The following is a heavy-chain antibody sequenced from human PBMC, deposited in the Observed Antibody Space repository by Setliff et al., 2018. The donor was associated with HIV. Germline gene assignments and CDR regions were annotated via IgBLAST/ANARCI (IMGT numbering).Heavy chain of an antibody. Sequence: PSETLSLTCTVSGGSINNDIYFWTWIRQRPGKGLEWIGYIYYSGSTHSNPSLKSRLMISVDTSSNQFSLKLNSVTAADTAIYYCARSSRSSPFWFDYWGLGTLVTVSS. D-gene: IGHD6-6*01. CDR1: GGSINNDIYF. CDR2: IYYSGST. J-gene: IGHJ4*01. V-gene: IGHV4-31*03. CDR3: ARSSRSSPFWFDY.